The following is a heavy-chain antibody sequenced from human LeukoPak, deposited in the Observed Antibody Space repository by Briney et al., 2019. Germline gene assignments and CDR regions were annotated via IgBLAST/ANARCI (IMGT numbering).Heavy chain of an antibody. CDR1: GGSISSYY. Sequence: SETLSLTRTVSGGSISSYYWSWIRQPPGKGLEWIGYIYYSGSTNYNPSLKSRVTISVDTSKNQFSLKLSSVTAADTAVYYCARVPARGIAARPRGMDVWGQGTTVTVSS. J-gene: IGHJ6*02. V-gene: IGHV4-59*01. D-gene: IGHD6-6*01. CDR3: ARVPARGIAARPRGMDV. CDR2: IYYSGST.